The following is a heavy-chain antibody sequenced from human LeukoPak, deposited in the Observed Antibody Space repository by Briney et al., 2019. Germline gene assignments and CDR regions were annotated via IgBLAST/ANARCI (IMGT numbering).Heavy chain of an antibody. CDR3: ASRKQQLVRSGHSFDY. CDR1: GYTFTSYG. CDR2: ISAYNGNT. Sequence: ASVKVSCKASGYTFTSYGISWVRQAPGQGLEWMGWISAYNGNTNYAQKLQGRVTMTTDTSTSTAYMELRSLRSDDTAVYYCASRKQQLVRSGHSFDYWGQGTLVTVSS. V-gene: IGHV1-18*01. D-gene: IGHD6-13*01. J-gene: IGHJ4*02.